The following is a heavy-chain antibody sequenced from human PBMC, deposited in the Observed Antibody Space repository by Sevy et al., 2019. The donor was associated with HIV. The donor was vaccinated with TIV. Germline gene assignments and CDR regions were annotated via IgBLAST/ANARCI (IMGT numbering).Heavy chain of an antibody. J-gene: IGHJ4*02. CDR2: ISGSGGST. Sequence: PGGSLRLSCAASGFTFSSYAMSWVRQAPGKGLEWVSAISGSGGSTYYADSVKGRFTISRDNSKNTLYLQMNSLRAEDTAVYYCAKAPNGYYGSGREGYYFDYWGQGTLVTVSS. D-gene: IGHD3-10*01. CDR3: AKAPNGYYGSGREGYYFDY. V-gene: IGHV3-23*01. CDR1: GFTFSSYA.